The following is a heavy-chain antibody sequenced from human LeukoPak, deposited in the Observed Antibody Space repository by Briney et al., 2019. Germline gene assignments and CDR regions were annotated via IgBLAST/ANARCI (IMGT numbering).Heavy chain of an antibody. D-gene: IGHD3-10*01. CDR2: IYYSGST. V-gene: IGHV4-59*01. Sequence: PSETLSLTCTVSGGSISSYYWSWIRQPPGKGLEWIGYIYYSGSTNYNPSLKSRVTISVDTSKNQFSLKLSSVTAADTAVYYCARHKALYYYGSGYYMDVWGKGTTVTVSS. CDR3: ARHKALYYYGSGYYMDV. CDR1: GGSISSYY. J-gene: IGHJ6*03.